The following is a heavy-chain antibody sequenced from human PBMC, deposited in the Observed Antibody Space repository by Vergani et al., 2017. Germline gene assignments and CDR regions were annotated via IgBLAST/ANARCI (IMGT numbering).Heavy chain of an antibody. CDR1: GGSISSSNW. V-gene: IGHV4-4*02. Sequence: QVQLQESGPGLVKPSRTLSLTCAVSGGSISSSNWWCWVRQPPGKGLEWIGEIYHSGSNNYNPSLKSRVTISVDKSKNQFSLKLSSVTAADTAVYYCARIXTGTTIYYYYGMDVWGQGTTVTVSS. D-gene: IGHD1-1*01. CDR2: IYHSGSN. J-gene: IGHJ6*02. CDR3: ARIXTGTTIYYYYGMDV.